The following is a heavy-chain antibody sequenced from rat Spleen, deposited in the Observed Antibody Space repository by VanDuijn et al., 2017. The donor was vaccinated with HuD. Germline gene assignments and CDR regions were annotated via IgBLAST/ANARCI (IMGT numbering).Heavy chain of an antibody. V-gene: IGHV5-31*01. Sequence: EVQLVESGGGLVQPGRSLKLSCVASGFTFNNYWMTWIRQAPGKGLEWVASITSAGGTTYYVDSVKGRFTISRDNAKSTLYLQMDSLRSKDTATYYCTREDWVLDVWGQGASVTVSS. J-gene: IGHJ4*01. D-gene: IGHD4-2*01. CDR3: TREDWVLDV. CDR2: ITSAGGTT. CDR1: GFTFNNYW.